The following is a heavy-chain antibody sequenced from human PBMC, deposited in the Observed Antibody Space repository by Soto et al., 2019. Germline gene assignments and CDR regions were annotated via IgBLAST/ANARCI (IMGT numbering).Heavy chain of an antibody. CDR2: MKPNSGNT. CDR3: ARAAVAAPNPGYFLH. V-gene: IGHV1-8*01. D-gene: IGHD6-19*01. J-gene: IGHJ1*01. CDR1: RYTFTSYD. Sequence: GASVKVSCKASRYTFTSYDINWVRQATGQGLEWMGWMKPNSGNTGYAQKFQGRLTMTRNTSISTAYLELSSLRSEDTAVYYCARAAVAAPNPGYFLHWGQGTPVTVSS.